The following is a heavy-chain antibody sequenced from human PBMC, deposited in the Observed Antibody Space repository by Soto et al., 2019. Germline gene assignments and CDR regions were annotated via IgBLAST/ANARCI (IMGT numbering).Heavy chain of an antibody. V-gene: IGHV1-8*01. J-gene: IGHJ4*02. CDR1: GYIFTSFD. Sequence: QVQLVQSGAEVKKPGASVKVSCEASGYIFTSFDIHWVRQATGQGLEGMGWLKPNKGHTGYAEKFKGRLTMTRTTSMKIAYMELSSLRSDDTAVYYCARGPNYFDYWGQGTLVTVSS. CDR2: LKPNKGHT. CDR3: ARGPNYFDY.